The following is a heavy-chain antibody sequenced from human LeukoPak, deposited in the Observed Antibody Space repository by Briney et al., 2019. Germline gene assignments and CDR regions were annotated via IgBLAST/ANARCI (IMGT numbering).Heavy chain of an antibody. J-gene: IGHJ4*02. CDR3: ARVRGSGAVAGFDY. CDR2: IIPIFGTA. V-gene: IGHV1-69*05. CDR1: GGTFSSYA. D-gene: IGHD6-19*01. Sequence: SVKVSCKASGGTFSSYAISWVRQAPGQGLEWMGGIIPIFGTANYAQKFQGRVTITTDESTSTAYMELSSLRSEDTAVYYCARVRGSGAVAGFDYWGPGTLVTVSS.